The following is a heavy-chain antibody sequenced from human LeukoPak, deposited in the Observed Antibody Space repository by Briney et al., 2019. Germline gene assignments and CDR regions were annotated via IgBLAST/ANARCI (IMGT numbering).Heavy chain of an antibody. Sequence: GGALRLSCAASGFTFSNYNMNWFRQAPGKGLEWVSCISTRSTYIYYADSVKGRFTISRDNAKNSLYLQMNSLRADDTAVYYCARDLVQLWSKDFWGQGTLVTVSS. D-gene: IGHD5-18*01. V-gene: IGHV3-21*01. CDR2: ISTRSTYI. CDR3: ARDLVQLWSKDF. CDR1: GFTFSNYN. J-gene: IGHJ4*02.